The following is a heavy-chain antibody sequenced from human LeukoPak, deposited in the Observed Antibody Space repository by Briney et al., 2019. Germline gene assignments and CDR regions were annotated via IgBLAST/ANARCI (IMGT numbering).Heavy chain of an antibody. Sequence: SGGSLRLSCSASGFIFNTFGMNWVRQAPGKGLEWVSSITSTTTYTYYADSVKGRFTISRDNAKNSLFLQMNSLGAEDTAVYCCVRCTFVLHKRCSAFDVWGQGTMVTVSS. J-gene: IGHJ3*01. D-gene: IGHD1-1*01. V-gene: IGHV3-21*01. CDR2: ITSTTTYT. CDR1: GFIFNTFG. CDR3: VRCTFVLHKRCSAFDV.